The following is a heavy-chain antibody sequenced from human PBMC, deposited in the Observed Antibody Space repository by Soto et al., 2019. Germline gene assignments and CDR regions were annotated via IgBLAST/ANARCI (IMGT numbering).Heavy chain of an antibody. V-gene: IGHV1-46*03. CDR3: ARDSSGSPDY. CDR1: GYTFTSYY. J-gene: IGHJ4*02. D-gene: IGHD6-19*01. Sequence: GASVKVSCKASGYTFTSYYIHWVRLAPGQGLEWMGMINPGGESTTYAQKFQGRVTMTRDTSTSTVYMDLSSLRSEDTAVYYCARDSSGSPDYWGQGTLVTVSS. CDR2: INPGGEST.